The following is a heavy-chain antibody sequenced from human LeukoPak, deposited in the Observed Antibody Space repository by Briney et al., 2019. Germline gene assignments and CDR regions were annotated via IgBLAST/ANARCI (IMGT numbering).Heavy chain of an antibody. D-gene: IGHD3-22*01. V-gene: IGHV3-23*01. CDR3: AKAGDYYDSSGYYYVLDY. J-gene: IGHJ4*02. CDR1: GFTFSSYV. CDR2: ISGSGGST. Sequence: GGSLRLSCAASGFTFSSYVMSWVRQAPGKGLEWVSAISGSGGSTYYADSVKGRFTISRDNSKNTLYLQMNSLRAEDTAVYYCAKAGDYYDSSGYYYVLDYWGQGTLVTVSS.